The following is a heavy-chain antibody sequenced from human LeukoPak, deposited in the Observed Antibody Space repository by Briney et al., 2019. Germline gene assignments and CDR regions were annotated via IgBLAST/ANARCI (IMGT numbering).Heavy chain of an antibody. CDR2: IRYDGSKK. D-gene: IGHD6-13*01. Sequence: PGGSLRLSCAASGFTFTTYGMHWVRQAPGKGLEWVAFIRYDGSKKYFADSVKGRFTISRDNSKNMLYLQMNSLRAEDTAVYYCAKELGIAAAEEGFDIWGQGTMVTVSS. V-gene: IGHV3-30*02. CDR1: GFTFTTYG. CDR3: AKELGIAAAEEGFDI. J-gene: IGHJ3*02.